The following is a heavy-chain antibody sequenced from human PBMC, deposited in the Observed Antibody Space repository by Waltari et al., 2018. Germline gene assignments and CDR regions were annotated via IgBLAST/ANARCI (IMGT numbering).Heavy chain of an antibody. V-gene: IGHV4-38-2*01. CDR3: ATLSVLSAAGPGY. CDR2: IYHSGST. CDR1: GYSISSGYY. J-gene: IGHJ4*02. D-gene: IGHD6-13*01. Sequence: QVQLQESGPGLVKPSETLSLTCAVSGYSISSGYYWGWIRQPPGKGLEWIGSIYHSGSTYDNPSLKSRVPRSVETSKNHFSLKLSSVTAADTAVYYCATLSVLSAAGPGYWGQGTLVTVSS.